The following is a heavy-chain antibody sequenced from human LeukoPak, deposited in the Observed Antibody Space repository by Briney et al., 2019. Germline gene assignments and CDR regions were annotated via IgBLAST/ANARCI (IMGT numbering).Heavy chain of an antibody. CDR3: ARASTSANWFDP. CDR1: GYTFTSYG. V-gene: IGHV1-18*01. D-gene: IGHD2/OR15-2a*01. J-gene: IGHJ5*02. Sequence: GASVKVSCKASGYTFTSYGISWVRQAPGQGLEWMGWISAYNGNTNYAQKFQGRVTMTRDTSISTAYMELSSLRFDDTAVYYCARASTSANWFDPWGQGTLVTVSS. CDR2: ISAYNGNT.